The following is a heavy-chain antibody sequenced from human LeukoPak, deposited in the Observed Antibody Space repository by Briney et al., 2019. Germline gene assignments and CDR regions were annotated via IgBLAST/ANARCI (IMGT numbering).Heavy chain of an antibody. CDR1: GFTVSSNY. V-gene: IGHV3-53*01. CDR3: AKSSYYDSSGYYREYYFDY. CDR2: IYSGGST. Sequence: GGSLRLSCAASGFTVSSNYMSWVRQAPGKGLEWVSVIYSGGSTYYADSVKGRFTISRDNSKNTLYLQMNSLRAEDTAVYYCAKSSYYDSSGYYREYYFDYWGQGMLVTVSS. J-gene: IGHJ4*02. D-gene: IGHD3-22*01.